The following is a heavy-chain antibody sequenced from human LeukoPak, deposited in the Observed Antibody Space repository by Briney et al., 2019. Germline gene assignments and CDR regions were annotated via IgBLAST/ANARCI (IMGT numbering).Heavy chain of an antibody. Sequence: SETLSLTCTVSGGSISSYYWSWIRQPPGKGLEWIGYVYYSGSTNYNPSLKSRVTISVDTSKNQFSLKLTSVTAADTAVYYCARGDSGSFSQFDYWGQGTLVTVSS. J-gene: IGHJ4*02. CDR1: GGSISSYY. CDR3: ARGDSGSFSQFDY. D-gene: IGHD1-26*01. CDR2: VYYSGST. V-gene: IGHV4-59*01.